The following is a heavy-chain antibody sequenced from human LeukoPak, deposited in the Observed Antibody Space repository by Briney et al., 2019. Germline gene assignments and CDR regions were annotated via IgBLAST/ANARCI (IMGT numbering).Heavy chain of an antibody. V-gene: IGHV4-59*01. Sequence: PSETLSLTCIVSGGSISSYYWSWIRQPPGKGLEWIGYIYYSGSTNYNPSLKSRVTISVDTSKNRFSLKLSSVTAADTAVYYCARIRGGYCSSTSCYDFDYWGQGTLVTVSS. J-gene: IGHJ4*02. CDR1: GGSISSYY. D-gene: IGHD2-2*01. CDR3: ARIRGGYCSSTSCYDFDY. CDR2: IYYSGST.